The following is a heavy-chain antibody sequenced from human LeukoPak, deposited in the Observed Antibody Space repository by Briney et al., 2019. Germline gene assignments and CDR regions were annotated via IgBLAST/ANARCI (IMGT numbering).Heavy chain of an antibody. CDR3: ARGGWSLDF. Sequence: SETLSLTCTVSGGSISSHYWTWIWQPPGKGLEWIGYIYYSGSTNYNPSLKSRVTMSVDTSKNQFFLKLTSVTAADTAVYFCARGGWSLDFWGQGTLVTVSS. V-gene: IGHV4-59*11. CDR2: IYYSGST. CDR1: GGSISSHY. J-gene: IGHJ4*02. D-gene: IGHD6-19*01.